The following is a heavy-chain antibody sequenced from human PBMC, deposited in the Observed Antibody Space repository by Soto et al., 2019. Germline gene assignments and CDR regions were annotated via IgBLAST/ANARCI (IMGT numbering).Heavy chain of an antibody. CDR1: GGTFSSYA. CDR2: IIPIFGTA. J-gene: IGHJ4*02. CDR3: ARTLQEPYFDY. D-gene: IGHD1-26*01. V-gene: IGHV1-69*13. Sequence: ASVKVSCKASGGTFSSYAISGVRQAPGQGLEWMGGIIPIFGTANYAQKFQGRVTITADESTSTAYMELSSLRSEDTAVYYCARTLQEPYFDYWVQGTLVTVCS.